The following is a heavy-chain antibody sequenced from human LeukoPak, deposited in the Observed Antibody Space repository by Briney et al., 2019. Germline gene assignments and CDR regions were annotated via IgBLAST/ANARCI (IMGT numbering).Heavy chain of an antibody. D-gene: IGHD5-18*01. J-gene: IGHJ4*02. Sequence: GSLRLSCAASGFTVSSKYMSWVRQAPGKGLEWVSLIYSGGSTYYADSVKGRFTISRDNSKNTLHLQMNSLRAEDTAVYYCVRIQPWYYFDYWGQGTLVTVSS. CDR2: IYSGGST. CDR3: VRIQPWYYFDY. CDR1: GFTVSSKY. V-gene: IGHV3-53*01.